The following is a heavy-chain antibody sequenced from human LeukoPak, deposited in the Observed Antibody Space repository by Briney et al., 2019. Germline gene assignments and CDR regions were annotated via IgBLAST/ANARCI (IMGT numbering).Heavy chain of an antibody. D-gene: IGHD3-16*01. Sequence: GGSLRLSCAASGFAFSTYWVTWVRQAPGKGLGWVANINQYESEKYYVDSVKGRFTIFRDNAKNSLSLQMNSLSVEDTAVYYCATPIAPVGPDGGPVDYWGQGTLVTVSS. CDR1: GFAFSTYW. V-gene: IGHV3-7*01. J-gene: IGHJ4*02. CDR2: INQYESEK. CDR3: ATPIAPVGPDGGPVDY.